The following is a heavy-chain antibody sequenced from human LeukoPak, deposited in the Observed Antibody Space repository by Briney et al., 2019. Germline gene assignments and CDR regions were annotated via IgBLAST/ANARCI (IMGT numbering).Heavy chain of an antibody. CDR1: GGSISSYY. V-gene: IGHV4-4*07. Sequence: SETLSLTCTVSGGSISSYYWSWIRQPAGKGLEWIGRIYTSGSTNYNPSLTSRVTMSVDTSKNQFSLTLSSVTAADTAVYYCARDWELLPEGYYYYMDVWGKGTTVTVSS. CDR2: IYTSGST. D-gene: IGHD1-26*01. CDR3: ARDWELLPEGYYYYMDV. J-gene: IGHJ6*03.